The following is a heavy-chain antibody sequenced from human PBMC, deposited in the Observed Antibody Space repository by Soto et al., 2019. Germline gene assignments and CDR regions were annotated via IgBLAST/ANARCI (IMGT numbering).Heavy chain of an antibody. Sequence: QVQLVQSGAEVKKPGSSVKVSCKASGGTFSSYAISWVRQAPGQALEWMGGLIPIFGTANYAQQFQGRVTIPADESTSTAYMELSSLRSEDTAVYYCARTFLDYYDSRGYYPIFDYWGQGTLVTVSS. CDR1: GGTFSSYA. CDR3: ARTFLDYYDSRGYYPIFDY. J-gene: IGHJ4*02. CDR2: LIPIFGTA. D-gene: IGHD3-22*01. V-gene: IGHV1-69*01.